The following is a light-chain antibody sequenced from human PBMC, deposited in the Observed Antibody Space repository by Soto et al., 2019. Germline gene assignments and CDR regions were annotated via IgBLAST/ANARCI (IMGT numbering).Light chain of an antibody. CDR3: QQFNNFPWT. Sequence: AVQLTQSPSSPSASIGDRVTLTCRTSQGISSALAWFQQKPGKSPKLLIYGASTLEGGVPSRFSGRGSGTDFTLTISSLQPEDFATYYCQQFNNFPWTFGPGTKVDIK. V-gene: IGKV1D-13*01. CDR1: QGISSA. CDR2: GAS. J-gene: IGKJ1*01.